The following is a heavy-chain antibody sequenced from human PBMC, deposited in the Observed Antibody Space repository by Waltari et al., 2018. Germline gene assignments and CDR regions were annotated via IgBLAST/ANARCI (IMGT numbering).Heavy chain of an antibody. CDR1: GGSFSGYY. V-gene: IGHV4-34*01. CDR3: ARGGHIVVVTAIRRDDY. J-gene: IGHJ4*02. Sequence: QVQLQQWGAGLLKPSETLSLTCAVYGGSFSGYYWSWIRQPPGKGLEWIGEINHSGSTNYNPCLKSRVTISVDTSKNQFSLKLSSVTAADTAVDYCARGGHIVVVTAIRRDDYWGQGTLVTVSS. D-gene: IGHD2-21*02. CDR2: INHSGST.